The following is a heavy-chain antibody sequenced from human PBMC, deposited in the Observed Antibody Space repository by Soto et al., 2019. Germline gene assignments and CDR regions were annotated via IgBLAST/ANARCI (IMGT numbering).Heavy chain of an antibody. V-gene: IGHV3-64*01. CDR3: ARRIQFGYGMDV. CDR2: ITSNGGNT. J-gene: IGHJ6*02. D-gene: IGHD3-16*01. Sequence: EVQLVESGGGLVQPGGSLRLSCAASGFTFSSYAMHWVRQAPGKGLEYVSVITSNGGNTDYASSVKGRFTISRDNSKNTLYLQMGSLRAEDMAVYYCARRIQFGYGMDVWGQGTPVTVSS. CDR1: GFTFSSYA.